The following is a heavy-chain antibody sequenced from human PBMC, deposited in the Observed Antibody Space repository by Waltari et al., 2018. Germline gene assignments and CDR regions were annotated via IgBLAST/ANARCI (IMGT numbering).Heavy chain of an antibody. V-gene: IGHV4-38-2*02. CDR3: ARLDYGDNEPLDY. CDR2: IYHSGNA. J-gene: IGHJ4*02. D-gene: IGHD4-17*01. Sequence: HLHESGPGLVKPSETLSLTCIVSGFSISSGYYWGWVRQPPGKGLEWIGSIYHSGNADYHPSLESRVTIPVDPSSTQFSLKVRSVTAADTAVYYCARLDYGDNEPLDYWGQGTLVTVSS. CDR1: GFSISSGYY.